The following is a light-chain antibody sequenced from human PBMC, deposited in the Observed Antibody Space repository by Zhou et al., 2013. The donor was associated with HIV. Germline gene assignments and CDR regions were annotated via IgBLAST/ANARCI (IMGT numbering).Light chain of an antibody. V-gene: IGKV1-5*03. Sequence: DIQMTQSPSSLSASVGDRVTITCQASQDIRNHLNWYQQKPGKAPRLLIYKASTLQDGVPLRFSGSRSGADFTLTISSLQPDDSAIYYCQQYNTYPITFGQGTRLDI. CDR3: QQYNTYPIT. CDR2: KAS. J-gene: IGKJ5*01. CDR1: QDIRNH.